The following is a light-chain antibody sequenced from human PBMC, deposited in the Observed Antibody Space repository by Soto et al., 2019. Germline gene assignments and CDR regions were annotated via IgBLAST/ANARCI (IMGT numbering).Light chain of an antibody. Sequence: QSVLTQPPSVSAAPGQKVTISCSGSSSNIGNNYVSCYQQLPGTAPKLLIYDNNKRPSGIPDRFSGSKSGTAATLGITGLQTGEEADYYCGTWDSSPSAGGVFGGGTKLTVL. CDR2: DNN. V-gene: IGLV1-51*01. CDR1: SSNIGNNY. CDR3: GTWDSSPSAGGV. J-gene: IGLJ2*01.